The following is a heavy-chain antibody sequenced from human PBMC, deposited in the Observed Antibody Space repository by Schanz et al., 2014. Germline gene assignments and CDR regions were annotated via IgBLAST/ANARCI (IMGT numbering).Heavy chain of an antibody. J-gene: IGHJ3*02. D-gene: IGHD3-10*01. CDR3: VREDMVRGIRAFDI. CDR2: IRSDNNYI. CDR1: GFTFSSSS. V-gene: IGHV3-21*02. Sequence: VQLVESGGGLVKPGGSLRLSCAASGFTFSSSSMNWVRQAPGKGLEWVSYIRSDNNYIYYADSVKGRFTISRDNAKNSLFLQMNSLTAEDTAVYYCVREDMVRGIRAFDIWGQGTMVTVSS.